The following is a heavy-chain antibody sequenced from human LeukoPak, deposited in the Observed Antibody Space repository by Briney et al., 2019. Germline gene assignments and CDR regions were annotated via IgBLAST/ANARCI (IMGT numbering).Heavy chain of an antibody. Sequence: SQTLSLTRTVSGGSIISGDYYWSWVRQPPGKGLEWIGNIYYSGTTYYNPSLKSRVTISVDTPRHQFSLKLSSVTAADTAVYYCAKLRHDFWGNWFDPWGQGALVTVSS. CDR1: GGSIISGDYY. CDR3: AKLRHDFWGNWFDP. D-gene: IGHD3-3*01. CDR2: IYYSGTT. J-gene: IGHJ5*02. V-gene: IGHV4-30-4*08.